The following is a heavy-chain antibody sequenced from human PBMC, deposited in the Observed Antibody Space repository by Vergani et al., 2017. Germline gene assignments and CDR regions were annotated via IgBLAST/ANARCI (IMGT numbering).Heavy chain of an antibody. CDR2: ISSSSSTI. CDR1: GFTFSSYS. V-gene: IGHV3-48*01. D-gene: IGHD5-24*01. CDR3: GRGWGGATIQYFDY. Sequence: EVQLVESGGGLVQPGGSLRLSCAASGFTFSSYSMNWVRQAPGKGLEWVSYISSSSSTIYYADSVKGRFTISRDNAKNSLYLQMNSLRAEDTAVYYCGRGWGGATIQYFDYWGQGTLVTVSS. J-gene: IGHJ4*02.